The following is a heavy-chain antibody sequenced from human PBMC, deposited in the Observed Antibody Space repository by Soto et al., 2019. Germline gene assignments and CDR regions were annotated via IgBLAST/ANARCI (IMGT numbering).Heavy chain of an antibody. Sequence: GWSLRLSCAASGFTFSSYSMNWVRHAPGKGLEWVSSISSSSSYIYYADSVKGRFTISRDNAKNSLYLQMNSLRAEDKAGYYCQRAPIFDGYTCDYYYYGMHVWGQGTTVTVSS. CDR3: QRAPIFDGYTCDYYYYGMHV. D-gene: IGHD3-9*01. V-gene: IGHV3-21*01. CDR2: ISSSSSYI. CDR1: GFTFSSYS. J-gene: IGHJ6*02.